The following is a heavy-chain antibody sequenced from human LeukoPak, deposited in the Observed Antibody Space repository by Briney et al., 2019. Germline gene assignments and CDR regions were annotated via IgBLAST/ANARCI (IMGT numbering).Heavy chain of an antibody. Sequence: ASVKVSCKASGYTFTGYYMRWVRQAPGQGLEWMGWINPNSGGTNYAQKFQGRVTMTRDTSISTAYMELSRLRSDDTAVYYCARGEYDILTGYYKEADYWGQGTLVTVSS. CDR1: GYTFTGYY. D-gene: IGHD3-9*01. J-gene: IGHJ4*02. CDR2: INPNSGGT. V-gene: IGHV1-2*02. CDR3: ARGEYDILTGYYKEADY.